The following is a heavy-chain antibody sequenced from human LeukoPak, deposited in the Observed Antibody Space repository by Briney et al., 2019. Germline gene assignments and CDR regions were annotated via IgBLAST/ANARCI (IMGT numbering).Heavy chain of an antibody. Sequence: GASVKVSCKASGYTFTSYYIHWVRQAPGQGLEWMGIINPSSGSTNYAQKFQGRVTMTRDTSTSTVYLEVSSLRSEDTAVYYCARVGSTVTYYWGQGTLVTVSS. CDR1: GYTFTSYY. V-gene: IGHV1-46*01. D-gene: IGHD4-17*01. CDR3: ARVGSTVTYY. CDR2: INPSSGST. J-gene: IGHJ4*02.